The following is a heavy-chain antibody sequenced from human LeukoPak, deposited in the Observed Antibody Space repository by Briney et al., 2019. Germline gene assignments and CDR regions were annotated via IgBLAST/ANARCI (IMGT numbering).Heavy chain of an antibody. V-gene: IGHV3-23*01. CDR3: AREVVTAGPTRWYFDL. Sequence: GGSLRLSCAASGFTFSSYAMSWVRQAPGKGLEWVSAVSGSGGSTYYADSVKGRFTISRDNSKNTLYLQMNSLRAEDTAVYYCAREVVTAGPTRWYFDLWGRGTLVTVSS. J-gene: IGHJ2*01. CDR2: VSGSGGST. CDR1: GFTFSSYA. D-gene: IGHD2-21*02.